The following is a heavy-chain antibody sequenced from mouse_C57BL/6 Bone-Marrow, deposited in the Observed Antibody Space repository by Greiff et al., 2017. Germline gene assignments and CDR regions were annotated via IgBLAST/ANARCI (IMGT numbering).Heavy chain of an antibody. Sequence: EVQRVESGGDLVKPGGSLKLSCAASGFTFSSYGMSWVRQTPDKRLEWVATISSGGSYTYYPDSVKGRFTISRDNAKNTLYLQMSSLKSEDTAMYYCARHDGYFYAMDYWGQGTSVTVSS. CDR3: ARHDGYFYAMDY. CDR1: GFTFSSYG. CDR2: ISSGGSYT. J-gene: IGHJ4*01. D-gene: IGHD2-3*01. V-gene: IGHV5-6*01.